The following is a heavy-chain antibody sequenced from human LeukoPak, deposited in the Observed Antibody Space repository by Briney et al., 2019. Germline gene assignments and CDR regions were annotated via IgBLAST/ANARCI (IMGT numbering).Heavy chain of an antibody. CDR2: ISAYNGNT. CDR3: ARVPHRYCSGGSCSDAFDI. D-gene: IGHD2-15*01. J-gene: IGHJ3*02. Sequence: ASVKVSCKASGYTFTSYGITWVRQAPGQGLEWMGWISAYNGNTNYAQKLQGRVTMTTDTSTSTAYMELRSLRSDDTAVYYCARVPHRYCSGGSCSDAFDIWGQGTMVTVSS. V-gene: IGHV1-18*01. CDR1: GYTFTSYG.